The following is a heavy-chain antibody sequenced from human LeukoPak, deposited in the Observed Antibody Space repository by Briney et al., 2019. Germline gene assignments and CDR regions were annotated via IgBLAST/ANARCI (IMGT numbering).Heavy chain of an antibody. CDR2: IYSGGST. CDR1: GFTVSSNY. D-gene: IGHD3-9*01. Sequence: PGGSLRLSCAASGFTVSSNYMTWVRQAPGKGLEWVSIIYSGGSTYYADSVKGRFTISRDTSKNTLYLQMNSLRAEDTAVYYCARGGRFYDILTGYQSGYYFDYWGQGTRVTVSS. V-gene: IGHV3-53*01. CDR3: ARGGRFYDILTGYQSGYYFDY. J-gene: IGHJ4*02.